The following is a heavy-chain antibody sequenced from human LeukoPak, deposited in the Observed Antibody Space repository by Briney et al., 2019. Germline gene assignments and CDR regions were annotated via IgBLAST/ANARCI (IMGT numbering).Heavy chain of an antibody. CDR3: ARDGGAIDYYDSSGSWFDP. V-gene: IGHV3-21*01. CDR1: GFTFSSYS. Sequence: GGSLRLSCAASGFTFSSYSMNWVRQAPGKGLEWVSSISSSSSYIYCADSVKGRFTISRDNAKNSLYLQMNSLRAEDTAVYYCARDGGAIDYYDSSGSWFDPWGQGTLVTVPS. CDR2: ISSSSSYI. J-gene: IGHJ5*02. D-gene: IGHD3-22*01.